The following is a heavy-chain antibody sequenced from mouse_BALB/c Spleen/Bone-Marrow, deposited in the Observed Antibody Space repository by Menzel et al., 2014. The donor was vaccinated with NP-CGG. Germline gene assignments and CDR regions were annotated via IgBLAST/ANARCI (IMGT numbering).Heavy chain of an antibody. J-gene: IGHJ1*01. V-gene: IGHV14-3*02. CDR3: ASYRYAWYFDV. CDR1: GFNIKDTY. D-gene: IGHD2-14*01. CDR2: IDPANGNT. Sequence: EVKLVESGAELVKPGASVKLSCTASGFNIKDTYLHWVKQRPELGLEWIGRIDPANGNTKYDPKFQGKATITADTSSNTAYLQLSSLTSEDTAVYYCASYRYAWYFDVWGAGTTVTVSS.